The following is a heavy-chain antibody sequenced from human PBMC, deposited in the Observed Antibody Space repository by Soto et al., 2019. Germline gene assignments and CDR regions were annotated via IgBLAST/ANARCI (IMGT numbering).Heavy chain of an antibody. CDR3: GRGRSGQIVVFY. V-gene: IGHV1-2*02. CDR1: GYTFTGHY. CDR2: IGPESGAT. J-gene: IGHJ4*02. Sequence: ASVKVSCKASGYTFTGHYIRWVRQAPEQGPEWMGEIGPESGATRYAQKFQGRVTMTRDMSITTVYMELNDLSPDDTAVYYCGRGRSGQIVVFYWGQGTPVTVSS. D-gene: IGHD5-12*01.